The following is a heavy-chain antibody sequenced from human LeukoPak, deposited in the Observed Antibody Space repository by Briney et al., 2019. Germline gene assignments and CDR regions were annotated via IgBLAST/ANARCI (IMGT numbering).Heavy chain of an antibody. V-gene: IGHV3-30-3*01. CDR3: ASPSRGYCSSTSCYTLYYYGMDV. D-gene: IGHD2-2*02. CDR2: ISYDGSNK. Sequence: GGSLRLSCAASGFTFSSYAMHWVRQAPGKGLEWVAVISYDGSNKYYADSAKGRFTISRDNSKNTLYLQMNSLRAEDTAVYYCASPSRGYCSSTSCYTLYYYGMDVWGQGTTVTVSS. CDR1: GFTFSSYA. J-gene: IGHJ6*02.